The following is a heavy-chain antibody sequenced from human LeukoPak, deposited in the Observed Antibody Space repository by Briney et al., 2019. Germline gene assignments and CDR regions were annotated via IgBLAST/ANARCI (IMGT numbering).Heavy chain of an antibody. J-gene: IGHJ4*02. CDR1: GFTFSCYE. CDR2: ISSSGSTI. Sequence: GGSLRLSCAASGFTFSCYEMNWVRQAPGKGLDWVSYISSSGSTIYYADSVKGRFTISRDNAKNSLYLQMNSLRAEDTAVYYCARGVVRGSCFDYWGQGTLVTVSS. D-gene: IGHD1-26*01. CDR3: ARGVVRGSCFDY. V-gene: IGHV3-48*03.